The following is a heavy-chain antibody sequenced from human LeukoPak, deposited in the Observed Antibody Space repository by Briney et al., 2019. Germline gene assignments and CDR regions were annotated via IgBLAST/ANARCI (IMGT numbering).Heavy chain of an antibody. CDR1: GGSISTNTYY. D-gene: IGHD3-10*01. CDR3: ARVTYNGYQHFDY. Sequence: PSETLSVTCIVSGGSISTNTYYWGWIRLPPGKGLEWIGEIHHRGTTYYNPSLRSRVTISVDTSKNQFPLRLTSVTAADTAVYYCARVTYNGYQHFDYWGQGNLVTVS. CDR2: IHHRGTT. J-gene: IGHJ4*02. V-gene: IGHV4-39*06.